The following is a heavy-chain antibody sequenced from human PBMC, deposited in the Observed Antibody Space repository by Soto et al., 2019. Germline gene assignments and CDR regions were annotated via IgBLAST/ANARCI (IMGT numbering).Heavy chain of an antibody. D-gene: IGHD3-3*01. J-gene: IGHJ6*02. Sequence: PGGSLRLSCAASGFTFSSYSMNWVRQAPGKGLEWVSSISSSSSYIYYADSVKGRFTISRDNAKNSLYLQMNSLRAEDTAVYYCARDPEPYYDFWSGYYTGGGRYYYYGMDVWGQGTTVAVSS. CDR2: ISSSSSYI. CDR3: ARDPEPYYDFWSGYYTGGGRYYYYGMDV. V-gene: IGHV3-21*01. CDR1: GFTFSSYS.